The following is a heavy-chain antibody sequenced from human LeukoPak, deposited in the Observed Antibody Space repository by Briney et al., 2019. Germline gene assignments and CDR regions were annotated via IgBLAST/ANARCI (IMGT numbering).Heavy chain of an antibody. CDR2: IRGSDDAT. V-gene: IGHV3-23*01. Sequence: GGSLRLSCAASGFTFSNYAMSWARQAPGKGLEWVSTIRGSDDATYYADSVKGRFTISRDNSKNIVYLQMDSLRAEDTAVYYFAKDLDDTTTFYSFHHWGQGTLVTVSS. J-gene: IGHJ1*01. D-gene: IGHD2/OR15-2a*01. CDR3: AKDLDDTTTFYSFHH. CDR1: GFTFSNYA.